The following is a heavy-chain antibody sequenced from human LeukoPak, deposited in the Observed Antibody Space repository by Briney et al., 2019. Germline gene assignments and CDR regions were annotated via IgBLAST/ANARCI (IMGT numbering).Heavy chain of an antibody. CDR3: ARAPAVPSGAFDI. CDR2: ISYDGSNK. CDR1: GFTFSSYA. V-gene: IGHV3-30-3*01. Sequence: QAGGSLRLSCAASGFTFSSYAMHWVRQAPGKGPEWVAVISYDGSNKYYADSVKGRFTISRDNSKNTLYLQMNSLRAEDTAVYYCARAPAVPSGAFDIWGQGTMVTVSS. J-gene: IGHJ3*02. D-gene: IGHD3-10*01.